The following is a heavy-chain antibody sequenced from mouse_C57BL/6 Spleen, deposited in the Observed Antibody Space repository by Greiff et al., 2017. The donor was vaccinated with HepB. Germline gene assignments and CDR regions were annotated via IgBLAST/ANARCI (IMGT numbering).Heavy chain of an antibody. CDR2: ISDGGSYT. J-gene: IGHJ4*01. V-gene: IGHV5-4*03. Sequence: DVMLVESGGGLVKPGGSLKLSCAASGFTFSSYAMSWVRQTPEKRLEWVATISDGGSYTYYPDNVKGRFTISSDNAKNNLYLQMSHLKSEDTAMYYCARAPHYYGSSHYYAMDYWGQGTSVTVSS. D-gene: IGHD1-1*01. CDR3: ARAPHYYGSSHYYAMDY. CDR1: GFTFSSYA.